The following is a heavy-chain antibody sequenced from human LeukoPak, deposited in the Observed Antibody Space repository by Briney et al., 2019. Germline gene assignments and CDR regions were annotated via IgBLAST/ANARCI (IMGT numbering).Heavy chain of an antibody. Sequence: GGSLRLSCAASGFTFTSYAMHWVRQAPGKGLEWVAVVSYDGTEKYYADSVKGRFTIARDNSRNTLYLQMNSLRPEDTAVYFCARSVHIGYHDYWGQGTLVTVSS. CDR2: VSYDGTEK. V-gene: IGHV3-30*04. J-gene: IGHJ4*02. D-gene: IGHD2-21*01. CDR3: ARSVHIGYHDY. CDR1: GFTFTSYA.